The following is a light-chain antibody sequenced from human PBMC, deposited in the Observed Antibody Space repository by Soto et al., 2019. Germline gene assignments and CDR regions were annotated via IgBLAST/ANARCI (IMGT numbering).Light chain of an antibody. V-gene: IGKV3-11*01. CDR3: QQRSDWPTIT. CDR2: DAS. CDR1: QSISSY. Sequence: EIVLTQSPDTLSLSPGDRATLSCRASQSISSYLAWYQQKPGQSPRLLIYDASNRATGIPARFSGSGSGTDFTLTISSLEPEDFAVYYCQQRSDWPTITFGQGTRLEIK. J-gene: IGKJ5*01.